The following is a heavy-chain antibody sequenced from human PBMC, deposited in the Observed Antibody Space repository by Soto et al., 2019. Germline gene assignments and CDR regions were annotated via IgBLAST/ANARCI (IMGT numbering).Heavy chain of an antibody. Sequence: SLRLSCAASGFTFSSYEMNWVRQAPGKGLEWVSYISSGSTIYYADSVKGRFTISRDNAKNSLYLQMNSLRAEDTAVYYCARLSHAYSSSWVHWFDPWGQGTLVTVSS. CDR3: ARLSHAYSSSWVHWFDP. D-gene: IGHD6-6*01. J-gene: IGHJ5*02. CDR1: GFTFSSYE. V-gene: IGHV3-48*03. CDR2: ISSGSTI.